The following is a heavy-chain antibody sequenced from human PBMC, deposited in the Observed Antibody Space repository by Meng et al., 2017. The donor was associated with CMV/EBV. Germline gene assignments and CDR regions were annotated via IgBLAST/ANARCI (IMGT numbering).Heavy chain of an antibody. D-gene: IGHD2/OR15-2a*01. Sequence: SGYTFTGYYIHWERQAPGQGLEWMGWINPASGDTILAQKFQGRVTMTRDTSLTTAYMELNRLRSDDTAVYYCATSSVEVMIYAGLDYWGQGTLVTVSS. V-gene: IGHV1-2*02. CDR1: GYTFTGYY. CDR3: ATSSVEVMIYAGLDY. CDR2: INPASGDT. J-gene: IGHJ4*02.